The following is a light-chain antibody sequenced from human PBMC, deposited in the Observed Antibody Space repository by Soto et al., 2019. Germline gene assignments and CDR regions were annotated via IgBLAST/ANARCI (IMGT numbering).Light chain of an antibody. J-gene: IGLJ1*01. CDR3: SSYAGTSILYV. CDR1: NSDVGGYDY. Sequence: QSVLTQPPSASGSPGQSVTISCTGSNSDVGGYDYVSWYQQHPGKAPKLLIYEVTKRPSGVPDRFSCSKSGNTASLTVSGLQTEDEADYYCSSYAGTSILYVFGGGTKVTVL. V-gene: IGLV2-8*01. CDR2: EVT.